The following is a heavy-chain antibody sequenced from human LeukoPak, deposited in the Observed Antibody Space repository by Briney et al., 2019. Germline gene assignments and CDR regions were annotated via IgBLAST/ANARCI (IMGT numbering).Heavy chain of an antibody. D-gene: IGHD2-2*01. CDR2: ISAYNGNT. V-gene: IGHV1-18*01. J-gene: IGHJ6*03. CDR1: GYTFTSYG. CDR3: ARLVVPAAIPLGYYYYMDV. Sequence: ASVTVSCKASGYTFTSYGISWVRQAPGQGLEWMGWISAYNGNTNYAQKLQGRVTMTTDTSTSTAYMELRSLRSDDTAVYYCARLVVPAAIPLGYYYYMDVWGKGTTVTVSS.